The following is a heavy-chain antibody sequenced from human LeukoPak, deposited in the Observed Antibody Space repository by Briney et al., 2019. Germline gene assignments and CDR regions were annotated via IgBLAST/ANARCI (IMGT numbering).Heavy chain of an antibody. CDR2: IRYDGSNK. CDR1: GFTFSSYG. D-gene: IGHD3-16*01. J-gene: IGHJ4*02. V-gene: IGHV3-30*02. CDR3: AKGLMGDSAYFNH. Sequence: GGSLRLSCAASGFTFSSYGMHWVRQAPGKGLEWVAFIRYDGSNKYYADSVKGRFTISRDNYRNTLYLQLTSLRADDTAVYYCAKGLMGDSAYFNHWGQGTLVTVSS.